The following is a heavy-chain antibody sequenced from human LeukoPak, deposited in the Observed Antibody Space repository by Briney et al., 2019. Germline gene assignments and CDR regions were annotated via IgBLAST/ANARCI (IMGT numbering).Heavy chain of an antibody. J-gene: IGHJ4*02. CDR1: GFTFRSYW. V-gene: IGHV3-7*01. CDR2: INQEASRT. Sequence: GGSLRLSCAASGFTFRSYWMSWVRQAPGKGLEWLGHINQEASRTDHADSVKGRFTISRDNSRDLLYLHMSSLRAEDTAVYYCAKYLSRAFDSWGQGILVSVSS. D-gene: IGHD2/OR15-2a*01. CDR3: AKYLSRAFDS.